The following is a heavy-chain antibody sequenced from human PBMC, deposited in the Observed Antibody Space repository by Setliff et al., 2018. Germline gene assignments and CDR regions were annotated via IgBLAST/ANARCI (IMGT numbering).Heavy chain of an antibody. CDR2: IHYSGNT. CDR1: GDSISSRTYY. CDR3: ARTGTYRYFDY. J-gene: IGHJ4*02. D-gene: IGHD1-1*01. V-gene: IGHV4-39*01. Sequence: ASETLSLTCTVSGDSISSRTYYWSWIRQPAGKGLEWIGRIHYSGNTYYNASLKSRVIISVDTAQNQFSLSLSSVTAADTAVYYCARTGTYRYFDYWGQGTLVTSPQ.